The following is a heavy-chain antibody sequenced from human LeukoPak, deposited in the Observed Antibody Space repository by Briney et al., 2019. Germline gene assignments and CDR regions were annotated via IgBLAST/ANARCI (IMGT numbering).Heavy chain of an antibody. CDR1: GFTFSSYW. D-gene: IGHD3-22*01. V-gene: IGHV3-74*01. Sequence: GGSLRLSCAASGFTFSSYWMHWVRQAPGKGLVWVSRLNSDGSSTSYADSVKGRLTISRDNAKNTLYLQMNSLRAEDTAVYYCARAYNDGSGYCPPYFDYWGQGTLVTVSS. CDR2: LNSDGSST. CDR3: ARAYNDGSGYCPPYFDY. J-gene: IGHJ4*02.